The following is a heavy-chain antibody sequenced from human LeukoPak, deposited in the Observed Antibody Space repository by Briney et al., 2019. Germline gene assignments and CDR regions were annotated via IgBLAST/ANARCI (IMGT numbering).Heavy chain of an antibody. J-gene: IGHJ6*03. CDR2: IYYSGST. CDR1: GGSISSYY. V-gene: IGHV4-59*01. Sequence: SETLSLTCTVSGGSISSYYWSWIRQPPGKGLEWIGYIYYSGSTNYNPSLKSRVTISVDTSKNQFSLKLSSATAADTAVYYCARIVVVPAAIFHYYYYMDVWGKGTTVTVSS. CDR3: ARIVVVPAAIFHYYYYMDV. D-gene: IGHD2-2*01.